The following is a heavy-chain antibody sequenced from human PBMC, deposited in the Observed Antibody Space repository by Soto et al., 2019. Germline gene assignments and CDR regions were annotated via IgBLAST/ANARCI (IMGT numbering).Heavy chain of an antibody. CDR3: ARDKDTMVRGVIIPLYDAFDI. Sequence: SVKVSCKASGGTFSSYAISWVRQAPGQGLEWMGGIIPIFGTANYAQKFQGRVTITADESTSTAYMELSSLRSEDTAVYYCARDKDTMVRGVIIPLYDAFDIWGQGTMVTVSS. CDR1: GGTFSSYA. CDR2: IIPIFGTA. J-gene: IGHJ3*02. V-gene: IGHV1-69*13. D-gene: IGHD3-10*01.